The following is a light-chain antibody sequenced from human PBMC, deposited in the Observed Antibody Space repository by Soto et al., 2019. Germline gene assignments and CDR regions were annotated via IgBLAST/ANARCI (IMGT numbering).Light chain of an antibody. CDR2: APS. CDR1: QGISSY. V-gene: IGKV1-9*01. CDR3: QQLNSYPYA. Sequence: DIQLTQSPSFLSASVGDRATITCRASQGISSYLAWYQQKPGKAPKLLIYAPSTLQSGVPSRFSGSGSGTEFTLTISSLQPEVFATYYCQQLNSYPYAFGQGTKLEIK. J-gene: IGKJ2*01.